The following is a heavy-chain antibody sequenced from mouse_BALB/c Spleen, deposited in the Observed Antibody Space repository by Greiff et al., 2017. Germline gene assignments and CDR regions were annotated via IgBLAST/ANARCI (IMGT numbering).Heavy chain of an antibody. D-gene: IGHD1-2*01. CDR3: ARDMTTAGFAY. J-gene: IGHJ3*01. V-gene: IGHV7-3*02. CDR2: IRNKANGYTT. CDR1: GFTFTDYY. Sequence: EVMLVESGGGLVQPGGSLRLSCATSGFTFTDYYMSWVRQPPGKALEWLGFIRNKANGYTTEYSASVKGRFTISRDNSQSILYLQMNTLRAEDSATYYCARDMTTAGFAYWGQGTLVTVSA.